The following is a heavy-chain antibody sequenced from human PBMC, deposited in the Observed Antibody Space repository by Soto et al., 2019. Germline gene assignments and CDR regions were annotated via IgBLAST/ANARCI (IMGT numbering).Heavy chain of an antibody. D-gene: IGHD5-18*01. V-gene: IGHV1-69*12. CDR2: IIPMFGTA. CDR3: ASGIQLWLRRINNGYSG. J-gene: IGHJ4*02. CDR1: GGTFSTYA. Sequence: QVQLVQSGAEVKKPESSVKVSCKAPGGTFSTYAISWVRQAPGQGLEWMGGIIPMFGTANYAQRFQDRVTITADESTNTVYMVLSSLRYEDTAVYFCASGIQLWLRRINNGYSGWGQGTLVTVSS.